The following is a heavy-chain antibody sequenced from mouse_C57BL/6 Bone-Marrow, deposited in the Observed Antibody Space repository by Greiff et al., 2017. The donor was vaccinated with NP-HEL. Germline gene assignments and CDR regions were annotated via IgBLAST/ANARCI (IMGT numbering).Heavy chain of an antibody. CDR2: IYIGNGYT. V-gene: IGHV1-58*01. CDR3: ARDYDGYYDYFDY. J-gene: IGHJ2*01. CDR1: GYTFTSYG. D-gene: IGHD2-3*01. Sequence: EVKVVESGAELVRPGSSVKMSCKTSGYTFTSYGINWVKQRPGQGLEWIGYIYIGNGYTEYNEKFKGKATLTADKSSSTAYMQLSSLTSEDSAVYFCARDYDGYYDYFDYWGQGTTLTVSS.